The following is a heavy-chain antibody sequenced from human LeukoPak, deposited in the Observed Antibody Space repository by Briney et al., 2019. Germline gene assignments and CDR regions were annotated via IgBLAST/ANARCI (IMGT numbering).Heavy chain of an antibody. J-gene: IGHJ6*02. CDR2: INAGNGNT. D-gene: IGHD6-13*01. V-gene: IGHV1-3*01. CDR3: AREGRIAAAPDYYGMDV. CDR1: GYTFTSYA. Sequence: ASVKVSCKASGYTFTSYAMHWVRQAPGQRLEWMGWINAGNGNTKYSQKFQGRVTITRDTSASTAYMELSSLRSEDTAVYYCAREGRIAAAPDYYGMDVWGQGTTVTVSS.